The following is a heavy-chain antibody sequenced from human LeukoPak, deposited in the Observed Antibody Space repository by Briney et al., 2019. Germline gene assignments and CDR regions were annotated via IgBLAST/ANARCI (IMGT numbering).Heavy chain of an antibody. J-gene: IGHJ4*02. V-gene: IGHV3-74*01. CDR1: GFTFSSYW. CDR2: INNDGSST. Sequence: GGSLRPSCAASGFTFSSYWMYWVRQAPGKGLVWVSRINNDGSSTDYADSVKGRFTISRDNAKNTLYLQMNSLRAEDTAVYYCARGGAYQPPTYWGQGTLVTVSS. CDR3: ARGGAYQPPTY. D-gene: IGHD2-2*01.